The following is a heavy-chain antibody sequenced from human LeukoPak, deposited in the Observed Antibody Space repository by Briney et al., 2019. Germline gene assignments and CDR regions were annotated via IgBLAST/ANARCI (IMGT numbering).Heavy chain of an antibody. CDR1: GGSFSGYC. CDR2: INHSGST. D-gene: IGHD4-11*01. CDR3: ARGGLQYRAEYFQH. V-gene: IGHV4-34*01. Sequence: SETLSLTCAVYGGSFSGYCWSWIRQPPGKGLEWIGEINHSGSTNYNPSLKSRVTISVDTSKNQFSLKLSSVTAADTAVYYCARGGLQYRAEYFQHWGQGTLVTVSS. J-gene: IGHJ1*01.